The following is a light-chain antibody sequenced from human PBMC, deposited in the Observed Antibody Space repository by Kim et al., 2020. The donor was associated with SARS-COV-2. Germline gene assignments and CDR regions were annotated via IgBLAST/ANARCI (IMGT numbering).Light chain of an antibody. J-gene: IGLJ3*02. V-gene: IGLV3-21*04. CDR1: NSGSKS. CDR3: QVWDSSSDHWV. Sequence: APVKTDRNTGGGNNSGSKSVHWYQQKPGQAPVLVIYYDSDRPSGIPERFSGSNSGNTATLTISRVEAGDEADYYCQVWDSSSDHWVFGGGTQLTVL. CDR2: YDS.